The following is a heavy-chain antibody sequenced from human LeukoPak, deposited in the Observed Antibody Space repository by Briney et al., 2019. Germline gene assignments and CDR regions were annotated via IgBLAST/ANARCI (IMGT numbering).Heavy chain of an antibody. CDR1: GGSFSGYY. V-gene: IGHV4-34*01. CDR2: INHSGST. D-gene: IGHD4-17*01. CDR3: ARRGYTVTPPTLYYYYYYMDV. J-gene: IGHJ6*03. Sequence: SETLSLTCAVYGGSFSGYYWSWIRQPPGKGLEWIGEINHSGSTNYNPSLKGRVTISVDTSKNQFSLKLSSVTAADTAVYYCARRGYTVTPPTLYYYYYYMDVWGKGTTVTISS.